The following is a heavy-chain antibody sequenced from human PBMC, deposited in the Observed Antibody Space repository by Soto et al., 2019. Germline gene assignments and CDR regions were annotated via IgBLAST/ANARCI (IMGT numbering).Heavy chain of an antibody. CDR1: GYTFTSYG. CDR2: ISAYNGNT. Sequence: GASVKVSCKASGYTFTSYGISWVRQAPGQGLEWMGWISAYNGNTNYAQKLQGRVTMTTDTSTSTAYMELRSLRSDDTAVYYCARDSRIVVVPAVKKGAFDIWGQGTMVTVSS. D-gene: IGHD2-2*01. J-gene: IGHJ3*02. CDR3: ARDSRIVVVPAVKKGAFDI. V-gene: IGHV1-18*04.